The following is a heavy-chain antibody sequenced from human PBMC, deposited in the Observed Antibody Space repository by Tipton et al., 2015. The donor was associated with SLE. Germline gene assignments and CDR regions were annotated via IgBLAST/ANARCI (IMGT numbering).Heavy chain of an antibody. CDR2: INHSGST. D-gene: IGHD2-15*01. CDR3: ASYSWAGTRFDY. J-gene: IGHJ4*02. Sequence: TLSLTCAVYGGSFSGYYWSWIRQPPGKGLEWMGEINHSGSTNYNPSLKSRVTISVDTSKNQFSLKLSSVTAADTAVYYCASYSWAGTRFDYWGQGTLVTVSS. V-gene: IGHV4-34*01. CDR1: GGSFSGYY.